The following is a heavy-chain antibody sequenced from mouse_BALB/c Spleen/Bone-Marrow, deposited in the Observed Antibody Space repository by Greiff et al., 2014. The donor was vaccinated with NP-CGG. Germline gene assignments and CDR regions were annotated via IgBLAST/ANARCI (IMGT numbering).Heavy chain of an antibody. CDR1: GYTFTSYW. Sequence: VQLQESGAELVKPGASVKMSCKASGYTFTSYWMHWVRQRPGQGLEWIGVIDPSDSYTSYIQKFKGKATLTVDTSSSTAYMQFSSLTSEDSAVYYCTRDAMDYWGQGTSVTVSS. J-gene: IGHJ4*01. CDR3: TRDAMDY. V-gene: IGHV1S127*01. CDR2: IDPSDSYT.